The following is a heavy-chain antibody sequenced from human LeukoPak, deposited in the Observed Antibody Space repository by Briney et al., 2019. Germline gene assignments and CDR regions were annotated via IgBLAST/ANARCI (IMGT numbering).Heavy chain of an antibody. V-gene: IGHV3-30*04. Sequence: GGSLRLSCAASGFTFSSYAMHWVRQAPGKGLEWVAVISYDGSNKYYADSVKGRFTISRDNSKNTLYLQMNSLRAEDTAVYYCARDPEGIAVAGTLDYWGQGTLVTVSS. CDR2: ISYDGSNK. D-gene: IGHD6-19*01. CDR3: ARDPEGIAVAGTLDY. J-gene: IGHJ4*02. CDR1: GFTFSSYA.